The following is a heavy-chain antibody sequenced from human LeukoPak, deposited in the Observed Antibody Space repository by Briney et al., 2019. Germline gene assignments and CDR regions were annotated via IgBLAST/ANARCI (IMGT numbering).Heavy chain of an antibody. D-gene: IGHD6-19*01. CDR2: ISSSGNTV. CDR3: ARDQVSVAGTGIDN. J-gene: IGHJ4*02. CDR1: GFTFSDYY. V-gene: IGHV3-11*04. Sequence: GGSLRLSCAASGFTFSDYYMSWIRQAPGKGLEWVSYISSSGNTVKYADSVKGRFTISRDNAKNSLYLQMNSLRAEDTAVYYCARDQVSVAGTGIDNWGQGTLVTVSS.